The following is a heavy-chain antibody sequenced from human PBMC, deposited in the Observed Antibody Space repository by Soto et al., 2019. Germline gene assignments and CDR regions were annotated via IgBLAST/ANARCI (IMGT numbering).Heavy chain of an antibody. V-gene: IGHV3-74*01. J-gene: IGHJ4*02. D-gene: IGHD4-4*01. CDR1: GFTFSSYW. CDR2: INSDGSST. CDR3: GRGDSDINYFQGEY. Sequence: GGSLRLSCAASGFTFSSYWMHWVRQAPGKGLVWVSRINSDGSSTSYADSVKGRFTISRDNAKNTLYLQMNSLRAEDTAVYYCGRGDSDINYFQGEYWGQGTLVTVSS.